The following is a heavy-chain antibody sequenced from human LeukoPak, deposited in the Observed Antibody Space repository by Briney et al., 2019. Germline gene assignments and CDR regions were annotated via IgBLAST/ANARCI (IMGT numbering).Heavy chain of an antibody. CDR2: IYHSGST. CDR3: ARGTRITMVRGVTHFDY. V-gene: IGHV4-38-2*02. D-gene: IGHD3-10*01. J-gene: IGHJ4*02. CDR1: GYSISSGYY. Sequence: SETLSLTCTVSGYSISSGYYWGWIRQPPGKGLEWIGSIYHSGSTYYNPSLKSRVTISVDTSKNQFSLKLSSVTAADTAVYYCARGTRITMVRGVTHFDYWGQGTLVTVSS.